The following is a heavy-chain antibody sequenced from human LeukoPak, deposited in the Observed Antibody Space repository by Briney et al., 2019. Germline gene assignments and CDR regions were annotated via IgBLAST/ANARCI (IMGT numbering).Heavy chain of an antibody. Sequence: ASVKVSCKASGYTFTGHYMHWVRQAPGQGLEWMGIINPSGGSTSYAQKFQGRVTMTRDMSTSTVYMELSSLRSEDTAVYYCARGVMNGDIATSVPPDVWGKGTTVTVSS. CDR2: INPSGGST. V-gene: IGHV1-46*01. CDR3: ARGVMNGDIATSVPPDV. J-gene: IGHJ6*04. D-gene: IGHD5-12*01. CDR1: GYTFTGHY.